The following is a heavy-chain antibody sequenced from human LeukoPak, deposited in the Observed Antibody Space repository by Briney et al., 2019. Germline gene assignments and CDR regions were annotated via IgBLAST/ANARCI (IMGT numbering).Heavy chain of an antibody. CDR2: IKQDGSEK. V-gene: IGHV3-7*01. CDR1: GFTFSSYW. Sequence: GGSLRLSCAASGFTFSSYWMSWVRQAPGKGLEWVANIKQDGSEKYYVDSVKGRFTISRDNAKNSLYLQMNSLRAEDTAVYYCRVVPAAISYYFDYWGQGTLVTVSS. J-gene: IGHJ4*02. CDR3: RVVPAAISYYFDY. D-gene: IGHD2-2*02.